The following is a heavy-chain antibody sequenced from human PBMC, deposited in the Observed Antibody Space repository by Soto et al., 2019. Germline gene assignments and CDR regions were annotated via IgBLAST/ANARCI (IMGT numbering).Heavy chain of an antibody. CDR1: GFSLSTSGVG. J-gene: IGHJ6*02. CDR3: XXXXXXXXXXXXXSYSGMDV. CDR2: IYWDDDK. V-gene: IGHV2-5*02. Sequence: QITLKESGPTLVKPTQTLTLTCTFSGFSLSTSGVGVAWIRQPPGKALEWLALIYWDDDKRYRPSLETRLTXXXXXXXXXXXXXXXXXXXXXXXXXXXXXXXXXXXXXXXXSYSGMDVWGQGTTVTVS.